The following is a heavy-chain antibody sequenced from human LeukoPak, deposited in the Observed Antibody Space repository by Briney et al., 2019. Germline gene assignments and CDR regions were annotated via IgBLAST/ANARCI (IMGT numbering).Heavy chain of an antibody. CDR1: GYTFISYD. Sequence: EASVKVSCKASGYTFISYDISWVRQAPGQGLEWMGWISAYNGNTNYAQKLQGRVTMTTDTSTSTAYMELRSLRSDDTAVYYCARVDGSGWYFDYWGQGTLVTVSS. CDR3: ARVDGSGWYFDY. CDR2: ISAYNGNT. D-gene: IGHD6-19*01. J-gene: IGHJ4*02. V-gene: IGHV1-18*01.